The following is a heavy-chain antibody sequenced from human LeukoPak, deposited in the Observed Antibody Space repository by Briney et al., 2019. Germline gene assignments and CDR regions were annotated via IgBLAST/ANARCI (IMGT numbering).Heavy chain of an antibody. V-gene: IGHV3-11*06. J-gene: IGHJ4*02. CDR3: ASGGGGMVIGDY. Sequence: GGSLRLSCGASGFIFSDYYMTWISQASGKGLEWVSDISSSRSYTNYADSVKGRFTISRDNAKNSLYLQMNSLRADDTAVYYCASGGGGMVIGDYWGQGTLVTVSS. D-gene: IGHD3-16*01. CDR2: ISSSRSYT. CDR1: GFIFSDYY.